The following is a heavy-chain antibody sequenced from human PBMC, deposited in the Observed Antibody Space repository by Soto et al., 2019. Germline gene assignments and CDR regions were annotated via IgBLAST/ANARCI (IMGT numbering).Heavy chain of an antibody. J-gene: IGHJ6*02. Sequence: GGYLRLSCAASGFTFSSYGMHWVRQAPGKGLEWVAVIWYDGSNKYYADSVKGRFTISRDNSKNTLYLQMNSLRAEDTAVYYCXXDYCGGDVLTAHYYGRDIRGQGTTLNVAS. CDR3: XXDYCGGDVLTAHYYGRDI. V-gene: IGHV3-33*01. CDR1: GFTFSSYG. D-gene: IGHD2-21*02. CDR2: IWYDGSNK.